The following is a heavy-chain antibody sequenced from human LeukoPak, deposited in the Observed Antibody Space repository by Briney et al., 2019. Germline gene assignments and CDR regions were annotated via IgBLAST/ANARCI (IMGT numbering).Heavy chain of an antibody. J-gene: IGHJ4*02. CDR2: ISAYNGNT. Sequence: GASVKVSCKASGYTFTSYGISWVRQAPGQGLEWMGWISAYNGNTNYAQKLQGRVTMTTDTSTSTAYMELRSLRSDDTAVYYCARVPPLLYDSSGYFGDYWGQGTLVTVSS. V-gene: IGHV1-18*01. CDR3: ARVPPLLYDSSGYFGDY. D-gene: IGHD3-22*01. CDR1: GYTFTSYG.